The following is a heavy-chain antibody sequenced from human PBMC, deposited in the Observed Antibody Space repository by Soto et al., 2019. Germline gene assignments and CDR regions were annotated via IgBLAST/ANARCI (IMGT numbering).Heavy chain of an antibody. D-gene: IGHD3-3*01. J-gene: IGHJ5*02. CDR1: GFSLDTTGVG. Sequence: QITLKESGPTLVKPTQTLTLTCTFSGFSLDTTGVGVGWIRQPPGKALEWLALVYWDDAKRYRPSLRNKLTITKDTSRNQVVLTLTNMDPADTATYFCAHRRVSYDFWSAYYTGFFDPCGQGILVTVSS. CDR3: AHRRVSYDFWSAYYTGFFDP. V-gene: IGHV2-5*02. CDR2: VYWDDAK.